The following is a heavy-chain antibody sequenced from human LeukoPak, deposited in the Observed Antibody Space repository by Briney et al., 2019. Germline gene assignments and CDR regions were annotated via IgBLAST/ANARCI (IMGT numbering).Heavy chain of an antibody. D-gene: IGHD3-22*01. V-gene: IGHV3-23*01. CDR1: GFTFNIYA. Sequence: GGSLRLSCAASGFTFNIYAMSWVRLAPGKGLQWVARMCGSAGCTYYADSVKGRFTISRDNSKNTLYLQMNSLRAEDTAIYYCARDRPNYHESNGHYYQRDGDHWGQGTLVTVSS. J-gene: IGHJ5*02. CDR2: MCGSAGCT. CDR3: ARDRPNYHESNGHYYQRDGDH.